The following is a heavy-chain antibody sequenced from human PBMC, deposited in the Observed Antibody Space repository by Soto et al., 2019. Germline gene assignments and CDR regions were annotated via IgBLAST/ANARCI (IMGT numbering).Heavy chain of an antibody. D-gene: IGHD4-17*01. CDR3: AHRRYDGDYALPFDY. CDR1: GFSLSTSGVG. Sequence: QITLKESGPTLVKPTQTLTLTCTFSGFSLSTSGVGVGWIRQPPGKALEWLALIYWDDDKRYRPSLKSRLTITKDTSKNQVVLTMTNMDPVDTATYYCAHRRYDGDYALPFDYWGQGTLVTVSS. V-gene: IGHV2-5*02. CDR2: IYWDDDK. J-gene: IGHJ4*02.